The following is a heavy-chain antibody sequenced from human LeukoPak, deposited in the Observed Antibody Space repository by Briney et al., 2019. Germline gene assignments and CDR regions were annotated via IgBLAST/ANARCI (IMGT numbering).Heavy chain of an antibody. CDR1: GGSISSYY. CDR2: IYYSGST. D-gene: IGHD6-6*01. V-gene: IGHV4-59*01. Sequence: SETLSLTCTVSGGSISSYYWSWIRQPPGKGLEWIGYIYYSGSTNYNPSLKSRITISVDTSKNQFSLKLSSVTAADTAVYYCARREIVAARPGYYYYMDVWGKGTTVTVSS. J-gene: IGHJ6*03. CDR3: ARREIVAARPGYYYYMDV.